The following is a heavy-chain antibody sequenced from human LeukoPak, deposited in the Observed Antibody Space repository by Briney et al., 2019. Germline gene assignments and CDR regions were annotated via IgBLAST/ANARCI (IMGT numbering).Heavy chain of an antibody. Sequence: GGSLRLSCVASGLAIADFAMHWVRQAPGKGLEWVSLISGDGVSTFYTDSVRGRFSISRDNTKNSLYLEMNSLRTEDTAMYYCAKESGKFDYWGQGTLVAVSS. CDR2: ISGDGVST. J-gene: IGHJ4*02. CDR1: GLAIADFA. V-gene: IGHV3-43*02. CDR3: AKESGKFDY.